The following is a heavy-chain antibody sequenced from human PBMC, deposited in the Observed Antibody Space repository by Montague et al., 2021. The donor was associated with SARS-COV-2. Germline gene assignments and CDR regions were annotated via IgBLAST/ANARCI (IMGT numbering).Heavy chain of an antibody. V-gene: IGHV4-59*01. D-gene: IGHD7-27*01. CDR2: IYYSGTT. J-gene: IGHJ4*02. CDR1: GGSISSYY. Sequence: SETLSLTCTVSGGSISSYYWSWIRQAPGKGLVWIGSIYYSGTTTYNASLRGRLTISVDRSKNQVSLRLSSVTAADTAVYYCARANAGKGGSNWRFDYWGQGTLVTASS. CDR3: ARANAGKGGSNWRFDY.